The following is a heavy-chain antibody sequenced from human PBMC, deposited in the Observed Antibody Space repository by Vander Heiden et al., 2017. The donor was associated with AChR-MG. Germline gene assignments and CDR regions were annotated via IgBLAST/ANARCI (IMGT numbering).Heavy chain of an antibody. Sequence: QVQLVQSGAEVKKPGSSVKVSCKASGGTFSSYAISWVRQAPGQGLEWMGGIIPIFGTANYAQKFQGRVTITADESTSTAYMELSSLRSEDTAVYYCASYGSGSYYRGGYYYYGMDVWGQGTTVTVSS. CDR3: ASYGSGSYYRGGYYYYGMDV. J-gene: IGHJ6*02. D-gene: IGHD3-10*01. V-gene: IGHV1-69*01. CDR1: GGTFSSYA. CDR2: IIPIFGTA.